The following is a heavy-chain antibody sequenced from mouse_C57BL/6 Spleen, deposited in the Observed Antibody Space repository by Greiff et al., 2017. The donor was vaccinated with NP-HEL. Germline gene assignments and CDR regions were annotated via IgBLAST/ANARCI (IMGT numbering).Heavy chain of an antibody. CDR3: AKKYYGSSYGYFDV. CDR2: IWRGGST. CDR1: GFSLTSYG. V-gene: IGHV2-5*01. J-gene: IGHJ1*03. Sequence: VQLQQSGPGLVQPSQSLSITCTVSGFSLTSYGVHWVRQSPGKGLEWLGVIWRGGSTDYNAAFMSRLSITKDNSKSQVFFKMNSLQADDTAIYYCAKKYYGSSYGYFDVWGTGTTVTVSS. D-gene: IGHD1-1*01.